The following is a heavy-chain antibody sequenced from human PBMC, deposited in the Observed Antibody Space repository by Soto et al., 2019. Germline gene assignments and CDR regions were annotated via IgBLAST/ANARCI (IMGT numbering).Heavy chain of an antibody. D-gene: IGHD5-18*01. J-gene: IGHJ4*02. Sequence: SGKVSCKASGGTFSSYAISWVRQAPGQGLEWMGGIIPIFGTANYAQKFQGRVTITADASASTAYMELSSLRSEDTAVYYCAREERAGYSYGPSYDYWGQGTMVTVSS. CDR3: AREERAGYSYGPSYDY. CDR2: IIPIFGTA. V-gene: IGHV1-69*13. CDR1: GGTFSSYA.